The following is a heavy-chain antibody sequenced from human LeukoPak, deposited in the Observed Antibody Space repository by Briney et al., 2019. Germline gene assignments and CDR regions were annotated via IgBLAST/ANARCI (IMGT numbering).Heavy chain of an antibody. Sequence: SETLSLTCAVYGGSFSGYSWSWIRQSPGKGLNWIGMINHSGSTNYNSSRKTRVTISVDTSKNQFSLKLSSVTAADTAVYYCARAVVTIFGVVLYMDVWGKGTTVTVSS. J-gene: IGHJ6*03. CDR1: GGSFSGYS. V-gene: IGHV4-34*01. CDR2: INHSGST. CDR3: ARAVVTIFGVVLYMDV. D-gene: IGHD3-3*01.